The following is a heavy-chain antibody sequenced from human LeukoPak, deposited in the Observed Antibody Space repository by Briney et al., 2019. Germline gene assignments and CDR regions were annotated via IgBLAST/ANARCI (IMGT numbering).Heavy chain of an antibody. V-gene: IGHV1-24*01. CDR3: ATRRIGSWAPFDY. CDR2: FDPEDGET. J-gene: IGHJ4*02. CDR1: GYTLTELS. Sequence: ASVKVSCKVSGYTLTELSMHWVRQAPGKGLEWMGGFDPEDGETIYAQKCQGRVTMAEDTSTDTAYMGLSSVRSEGTSVYDCATRRIGSWAPFDYWGQGTLVTVSS. D-gene: IGHD6-13*01.